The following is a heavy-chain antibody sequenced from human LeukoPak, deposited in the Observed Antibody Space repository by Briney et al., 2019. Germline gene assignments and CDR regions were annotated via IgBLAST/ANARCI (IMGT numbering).Heavy chain of an antibody. CDR3: ARDKRSVNWFDP. Sequence: GGSLRLSCAVSGFTFSTYSMNWVRQAPGKGLEWVSYISSSGGTMYYADSVKGRFTISRDNAKNSIYLQMNSLGVEDTAVYYCARDKRSVNWFDPWGLGTLVTVSS. V-gene: IGHV3-48*01. D-gene: IGHD4-17*01. CDR1: GFTFSTYS. J-gene: IGHJ5*02. CDR2: ISSSGGTM.